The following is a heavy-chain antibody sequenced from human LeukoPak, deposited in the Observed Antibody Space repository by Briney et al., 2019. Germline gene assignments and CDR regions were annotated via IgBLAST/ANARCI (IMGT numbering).Heavy chain of an antibody. V-gene: IGHV1-18*01. CDR3: ARGDGYCSGGSCMIFDY. J-gene: IGHJ4*02. Sequence: ASVRVSCKASGYTFTNYGITWVRQASGQGIEWMGWISAYTGKTNSAQKLQGRVTMTTDTSTSTGYMELRSLRSDDTAVYYCARGDGYCSGGSCMIFDYWGQGTLVTVSS. CDR2: ISAYTGKT. D-gene: IGHD2-15*01. CDR1: GYTFTNYG.